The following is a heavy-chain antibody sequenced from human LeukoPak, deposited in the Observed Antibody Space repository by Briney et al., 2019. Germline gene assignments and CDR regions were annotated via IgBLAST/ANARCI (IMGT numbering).Heavy chain of an antibody. CDR2: IYYGGST. D-gene: IGHD5-12*01. Sequence: SETLSLTCTVSGGSISSSTYYWAWIRQPPGKGLEWIGSIYYGGSTYYNPSLKSRVTISADTSKNQFSLKLSSVTAADTAVYFCARRVIVATIDYWGQGTLITVSS. V-gene: IGHV4-39*01. CDR3: ARRVIVATIDY. CDR1: GGSISSSTYY. J-gene: IGHJ4*02.